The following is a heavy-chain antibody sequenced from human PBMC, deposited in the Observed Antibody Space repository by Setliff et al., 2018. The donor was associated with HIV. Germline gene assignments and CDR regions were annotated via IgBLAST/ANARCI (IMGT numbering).Heavy chain of an antibody. CDR1: GVSLSEATLFY. V-gene: IGHV4-39*01. CDR2: VYQTGTA. CDR3: ARQRAVIFNWDAFDV. J-gene: IGHJ3*01. Sequence: GTLSLTCAVYGVSLSEATLFYWAWGRHSPGRGLKWLANVYQTGTAYYNLSLKSRLSISVDTSTNVFSLTLMSVTAAESAVYYCARQRAVIFNWDAFDVWGQGALVTVSS.